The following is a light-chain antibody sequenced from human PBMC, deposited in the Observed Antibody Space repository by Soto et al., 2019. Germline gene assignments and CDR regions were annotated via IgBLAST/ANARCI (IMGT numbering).Light chain of an antibody. V-gene: IGLV2-8*01. CDR2: EVS. CDR3: SSYAGRNTLV. J-gene: IGLJ2*01. CDR1: SSDVGGYNY. Sequence: QSALTQPPSASGSPGQSVTISCTGTSSDVGGYNYVSWYQQHPGKVPKLMIYEVSKRPSGVPDRFSGSKSGNTASLTVSGLHAEDEAAYYCSSYAGRNTLVFGGGTKLTVL.